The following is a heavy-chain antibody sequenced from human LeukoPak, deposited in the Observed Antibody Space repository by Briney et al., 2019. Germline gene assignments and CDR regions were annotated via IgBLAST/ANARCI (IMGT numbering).Heavy chain of an antibody. V-gene: IGHV3-48*01. CDR2: IISTGGTI. CDR3: ARGRGYCSGTSCYIDY. D-gene: IGHD2-2*02. Sequence: GGSLRLSCATSGFAFSSYSIYWVRQAPARGLEGVSYIISTGGTIYYADSVKGRFTISRDNAQNSVYLQMNSLRAEDTAVYYCARGRGYCSGTSCYIDYWGQGTLVTVSS. J-gene: IGHJ4*02. CDR1: GFAFSSYS.